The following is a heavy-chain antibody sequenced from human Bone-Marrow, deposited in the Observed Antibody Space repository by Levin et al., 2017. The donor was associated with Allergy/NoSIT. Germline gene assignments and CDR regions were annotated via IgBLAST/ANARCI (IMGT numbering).Heavy chain of an antibody. V-gene: IGHV3-30*03. J-gene: IGHJ4*02. CDR1: GFTFTDAW. CDR3: ARDEVTYSYAYGVGVDY. Sequence: PPGGSLRLSCAASGFTFTDAWMNWVRQAPDKGLEWVADISHDGTNSYYGDSVKGRFTISRDNSKNTLYLQLNSLRGEDTAIYYCARDEVTYSYAYGVGVDYWGQGTLVTVSS. D-gene: IGHD3-16*01. CDR2: ISHDGTNS.